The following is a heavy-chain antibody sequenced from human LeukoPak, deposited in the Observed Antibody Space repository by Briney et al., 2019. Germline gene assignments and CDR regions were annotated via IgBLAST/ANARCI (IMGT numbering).Heavy chain of an antibody. V-gene: IGHV4-61*02. J-gene: IGHJ3*02. CDR2: IYTSGST. CDR1: GGSISSGSHY. D-gene: IGHD3-10*01. Sequence: SETLSLTCTVSGGSISSGSHYWTWIRQPAGKGLEWIGRIYTSGSTNYNPSLKSRVTISVDTSKNQFSLKLSSVTAADTAVYYCAGWDDYYGSGSYHYGFDIWGQGTMVTVSS. CDR3: AGWDDYYGSGSYHYGFDI.